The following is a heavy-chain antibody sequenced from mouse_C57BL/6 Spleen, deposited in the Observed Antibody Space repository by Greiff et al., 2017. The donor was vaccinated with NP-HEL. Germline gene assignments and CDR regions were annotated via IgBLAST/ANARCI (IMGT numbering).Heavy chain of an antibody. CDR2: IYPGDGDT. J-gene: IGHJ2*01. CDR1: GYAFSSYW. D-gene: IGHD1-1*01. Sequence: QVQLQQSGAELVKPGASVKISCKASGYAFSSYWMNWVKQRPGKGLEWIGQIYPGDGDTNYNGKVKGKATLTADKSSSTAYMQLSSLTSEDSAVYFCARSRNYYGSAYYFDYWGQGTTLTVSS. V-gene: IGHV1-80*01. CDR3: ARSRNYYGSAYYFDY.